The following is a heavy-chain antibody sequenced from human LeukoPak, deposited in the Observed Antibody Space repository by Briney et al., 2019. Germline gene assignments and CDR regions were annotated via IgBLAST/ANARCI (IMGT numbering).Heavy chain of an antibody. CDR2: FDPEDGET. CDR3: ATARSGSIFGDDMYYFDY. CDR1: GYTLTELS. D-gene: IGHD3-3*01. Sequence: ASVKVSCKVSGYTLTELSMHWVRQAPGKGLEWMGGFDPEDGETIYAQKFQGRATMTEDTSTDTAYMELSSLRSEDTAVYYCATARSGSIFGDDMYYFDYWGQGTLVTVSS. V-gene: IGHV1-24*01. J-gene: IGHJ4*02.